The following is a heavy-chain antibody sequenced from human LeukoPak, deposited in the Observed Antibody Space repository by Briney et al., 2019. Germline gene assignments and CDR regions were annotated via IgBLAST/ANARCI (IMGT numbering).Heavy chain of an antibody. CDR2: IYYSGST. D-gene: IGHD1-26*01. CDR3: ARDPGTRWELLVMSYMDV. J-gene: IGHJ6*03. V-gene: IGHV4-39*07. Sequence: PSETLSLTCTVSGGSISSSSYYWGWIRQPPGKGLEWIGSIYYSGSTYYNPSLKSRVTISVDTSKNQFSLKLSSVTAADTAVYYCARDPGTRWELLVMSYMDVWGKGTTVTVSS. CDR1: GGSISSSSYY.